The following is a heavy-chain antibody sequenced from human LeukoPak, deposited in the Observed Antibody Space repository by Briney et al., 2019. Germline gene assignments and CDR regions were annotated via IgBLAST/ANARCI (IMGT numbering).Heavy chain of an antibody. CDR2: IYYSGST. CDR1: GGSISSSSYY. V-gene: IGHV4-39*01. CDR3: ARKDYGDYVVDY. Sequence: SETLSLTCTASGGSISSSSYYWGWIRQPPGRGLEWIGSIYYSGSTYYNPSLKSRVSISVDTSKNQFSLKLSSVTAADTAVYYCARKDYGDYVVDYWGQGTLVTVSS. D-gene: IGHD4-17*01. J-gene: IGHJ4*02.